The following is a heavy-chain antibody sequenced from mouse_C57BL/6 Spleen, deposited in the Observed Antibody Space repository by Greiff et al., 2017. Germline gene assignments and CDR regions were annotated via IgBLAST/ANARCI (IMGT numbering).Heavy chain of an antibody. J-gene: IGHJ3*01. V-gene: IGHV1-26*01. D-gene: IGHD1-1*01. CDR3: ASPPDGSSPFAY. CDR1: GYTFTDYY. Sequence: EVQLQQSGPELVKPGASVKISCKASGYTFTDYYMNWVKQSHGKSLEWIGDINPNNGGTSYNQKFKGKATLTVDKSSSTAYMELRSLTSEDSAVYYCASPPDGSSPFAYWGQGTLVTVSA. CDR2: INPNNGGT.